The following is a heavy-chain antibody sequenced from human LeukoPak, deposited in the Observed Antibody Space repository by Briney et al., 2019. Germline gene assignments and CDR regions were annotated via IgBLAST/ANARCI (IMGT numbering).Heavy chain of an antibody. Sequence: TGGSLRLSCAASGFTFSDYSMNWVRQAPGKGLECVSAISNNGRYIYYADSVKGRFSVSRDNAKNSLYLHMDSLRVDDTAVYYCAKEGDCSGSCSYPSASRGQGTLVTVSS. CDR1: GFTFSDYS. D-gene: IGHD6-19*01. J-gene: IGHJ4*02. CDR2: ISNNGRYI. V-gene: IGHV3-21*06. CDR3: AKEGDCSGSCSYPSAS.